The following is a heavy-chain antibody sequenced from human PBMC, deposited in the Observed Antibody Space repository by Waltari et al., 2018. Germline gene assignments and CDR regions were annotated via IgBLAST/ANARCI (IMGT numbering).Heavy chain of an antibody. CDR2: IYYSGST. V-gene: IGHV4-39*07. D-gene: IGHD6-19*01. J-gene: IGHJ4*02. Sequence: QLQLQESGPGLVKPSETLSLTCTVSGGSISSSSYYWGWIRQPPGKGLEWIGSIYYSGSTYYNPSLKSRVTISVDTSKNQFSMKLSSVTAADTAVYYCARAFKQWLTPNFDYWGQGTLVTVSS. CDR3: ARAFKQWLTPNFDY. CDR1: GGSISSSSYY.